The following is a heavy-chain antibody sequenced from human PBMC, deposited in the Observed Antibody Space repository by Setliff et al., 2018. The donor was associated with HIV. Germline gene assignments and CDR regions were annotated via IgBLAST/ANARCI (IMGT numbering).Heavy chain of an antibody. V-gene: IGHV4-4*09. J-gene: IGHJ4*02. CDR1: GGSSNSYY. CDR3: ARATITIFGVVYFDY. Sequence: SETLSLTCTVSGGSSNSYYWSWIRQPPGKGLEWIGYIYTSGGTNYNPSLKSRVTISVDTSKNQFSLKLNSVTAADTDVDYCARATITIFGVVYFDYWGQGTLVTVSS. CDR2: IYTSGGT. D-gene: IGHD3-3*01.